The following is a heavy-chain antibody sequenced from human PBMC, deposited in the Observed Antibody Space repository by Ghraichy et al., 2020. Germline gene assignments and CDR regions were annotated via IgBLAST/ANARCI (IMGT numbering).Heavy chain of an antibody. Sequence: LSLTCAASGFTFSSYAMSWVRQAPGKGLEWVSAISGSGGSTYYADSVKGRFTISRDNSKNTLYLQINSLRAEDTAVYYCAKARIVGATNDWYFDLWGRGTLVTVSS. CDR3: AKARIVGATNDWYFDL. J-gene: IGHJ2*01. D-gene: IGHD1-26*01. CDR1: GFTFSSYA. CDR2: ISGSGGST. V-gene: IGHV3-23*01.